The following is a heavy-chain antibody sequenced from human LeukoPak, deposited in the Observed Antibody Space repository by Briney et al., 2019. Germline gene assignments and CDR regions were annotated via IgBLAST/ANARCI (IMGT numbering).Heavy chain of an antibody. D-gene: IGHD5-24*01. CDR2: ISSSSSYI. CDR1: GFTFSSYS. CDR3: TTEWGRKDGYNNYFDY. V-gene: IGHV3-21*03. Sequence: GGSLRLSCAASGFTFSSYSMNWVRQAPGKGLEWVSSISSSSSYIYYADSVKGRFTISRDNAKNSLYLQMNSLKTEDTAVYYCTTEWGRKDGYNNYFDYWGQGTLVTVSS. J-gene: IGHJ4*02.